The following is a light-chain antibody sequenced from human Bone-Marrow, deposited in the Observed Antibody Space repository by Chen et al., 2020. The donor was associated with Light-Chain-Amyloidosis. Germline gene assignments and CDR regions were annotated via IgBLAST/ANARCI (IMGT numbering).Light chain of an antibody. CDR1: QSLLHSNGYNY. CDR3: IQALQTPT. Sequence: DIVMTQSPLSLPVTPGEPASISCRSSQSLLHSNGYNYLDWYLQKPGQSPQLLIYLGSNRASGVPDRFRGRESGTDFALRISKVEAEGVGVCYCIQALQTPTFGGGTRVEIK. J-gene: IGKJ4*01. CDR2: LGS. V-gene: IGKV2-28*01.